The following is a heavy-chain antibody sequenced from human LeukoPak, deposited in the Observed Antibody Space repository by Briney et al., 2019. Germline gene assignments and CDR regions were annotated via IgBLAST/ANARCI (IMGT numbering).Heavy chain of an antibody. D-gene: IGHD6-13*01. J-gene: IGHJ4*02. CDR1: GGSISSGGYY. CDR2: IYYSGST. Sequence: SETLSLTCTVSGGSISSGGYYWSWIRQHPGKGLEWIGYIYYSGSTYYNPSLKSRVTISVDTSKNQFSLKLSSVTAADTAAYYCARRSSGRLAAAGYYFDYWGQGTLVTVSS. CDR3: ARRSSGRLAAAGYYFDY. V-gene: IGHV4-31*03.